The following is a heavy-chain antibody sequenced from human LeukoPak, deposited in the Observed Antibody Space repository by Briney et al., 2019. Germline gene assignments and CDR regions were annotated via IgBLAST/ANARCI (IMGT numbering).Heavy chain of an antibody. CDR2: ISGDGGST. CDR1: GFTFDDYA. Sequence: PGGSLRLSCAASGFTFDDYAMHWVRQAPGKGLEGVALISGDGGSTYYADSVKGGFTISRKNSKNSLYLQMNSLRTEDTALFYCPKGGSYGDYWGQGTLVTVSS. J-gene: IGHJ4*02. D-gene: IGHD6-6*01. CDR3: PKGGSYGDY. V-gene: IGHV3-43*02.